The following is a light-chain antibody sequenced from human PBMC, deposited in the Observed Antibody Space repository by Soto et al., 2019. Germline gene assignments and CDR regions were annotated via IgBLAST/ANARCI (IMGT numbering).Light chain of an antibody. V-gene: IGKV1-33*01. Sequence: DIQMTQSPPSLSASVGDRVTITCQASHDIGNSLNWYQDKPGQAPKLVIYDAYNLETGVPSTFSGSVYGTDFTFTISSLRPEDIATYYCQKSDHLPLFGPGTKVDI. CDR1: HDIGNS. CDR2: DAY. CDR3: QKSDHLPL. J-gene: IGKJ3*01.